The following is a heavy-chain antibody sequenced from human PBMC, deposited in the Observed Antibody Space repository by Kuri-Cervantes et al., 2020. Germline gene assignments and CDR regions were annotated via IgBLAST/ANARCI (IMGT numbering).Heavy chain of an antibody. V-gene: IGHV4-39*01. CDR3: ASRDGYNSDAFDI. CDR1: GGSISSSSYY. Sequence: SETLSLTCTVSGGSISSSSYYWGWIRQPPGKGLEWIGSIYYSGSTYYNPSLKSRVTISVDTSKNQFSLKLSSVTAADTAVYYCASRDGYNSDAFDIWDQGTMVTVSS. J-gene: IGHJ3*02. D-gene: IGHD5-24*01. CDR2: IYYSGST.